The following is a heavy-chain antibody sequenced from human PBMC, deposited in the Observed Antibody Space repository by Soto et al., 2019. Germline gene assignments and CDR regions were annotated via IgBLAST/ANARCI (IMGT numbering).Heavy chain of an antibody. CDR3: ARDVGDRPNSRGDYYYGMDV. D-gene: IGHD3-16*01. V-gene: IGHV1-18*01. Sequence: ASVKVSCKASGYTFTSYGISWVRQAPGQGLEWMGWISAYNGNTNYAQKLQGRVTMTTDTSTSTAYMELRSLRSDDTAVYYCARDVGDRPNSRGDYYYGMDVWGQGTTVTVSS. CDR2: ISAYNGNT. CDR1: GYTFTSYG. J-gene: IGHJ6*02.